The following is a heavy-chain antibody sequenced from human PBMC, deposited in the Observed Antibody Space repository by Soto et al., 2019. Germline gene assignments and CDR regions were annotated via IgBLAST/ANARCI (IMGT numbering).Heavy chain of an antibody. V-gene: IGHV3-23*01. J-gene: IGHJ4*02. CDR2: VSGNGGTT. CDR3: AKGKAHTLFGVDTLFDY. D-gene: IGHD3-3*01. CDR1: GFPFGSHA. Sequence: LRLSCAASGFPFGSHAMSWVRQAPGKGLEWVSLVSGNGGTTNYADSVKGRFTISRDNSQKTLYLQMDSLRAEDTAIYYCAKGKAHTLFGVDTLFDYWGQGTLVTVSS.